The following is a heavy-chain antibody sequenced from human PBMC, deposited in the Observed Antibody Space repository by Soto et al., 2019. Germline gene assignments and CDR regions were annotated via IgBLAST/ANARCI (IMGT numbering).Heavy chain of an antibody. J-gene: IGHJ4*02. CDR2: IRGRSKKFAT. V-gene: IGHV3-73*01. CDR1: GFNFSDSA. Sequence: EVQLVASGGGLVQPGGSLKVSCAGLGFNFSDSALHWVRQPSGKGLEWIGRIRGRSKKFATSYATSVRGRFSLSRDDSKNTAYLQMKSLTDDDTGVYFCTGRGGDSVQDIWGQGTLVTVSS. D-gene: IGHD2-21*01. CDR3: TGRGGDSVQDI.